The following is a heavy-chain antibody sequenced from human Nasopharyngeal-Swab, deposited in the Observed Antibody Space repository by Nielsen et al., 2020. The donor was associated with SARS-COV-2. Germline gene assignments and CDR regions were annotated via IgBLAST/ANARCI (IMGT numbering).Heavy chain of an antibody. J-gene: IGHJ6*03. Sequence: SQTLSLTCAVYGGSFSGYYWSWIRQPPGKGLEWIGEINHSGSTYYNPSLKSRVTISVDRSKNQFSLKLSSVTAADTAVYYCARSAVGGYYYYMDVWGKGTTVTVSS. CDR1: GGSFSGYY. V-gene: IGHV4-34*01. D-gene: IGHD4-23*01. CDR3: ARSAVGGYYYYMDV. CDR2: INHSGST.